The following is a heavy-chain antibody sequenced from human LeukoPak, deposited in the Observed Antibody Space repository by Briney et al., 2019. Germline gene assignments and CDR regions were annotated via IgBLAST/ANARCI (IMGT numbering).Heavy chain of an antibody. D-gene: IGHD5-18*01. CDR2: IYDSGSP. CDR3: ARVGFGGYSYGYVDF. V-gene: IGHV4-39*01. Sequence: SETLSLTCTVSGGSISISRYCWGWIRQPPGKGLEWIGTIYDSGSPYYNPSLKSRVTISADTSKNQLSLRLSSVPAADTAVYYCARVGFGGYSYGYVDFWGQGTQVPVSS. J-gene: IGHJ4*02. CDR1: GGSISISRYC.